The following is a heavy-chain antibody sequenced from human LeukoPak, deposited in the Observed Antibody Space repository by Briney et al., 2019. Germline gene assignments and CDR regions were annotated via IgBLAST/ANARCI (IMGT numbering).Heavy chain of an antibody. Sequence: GGSLRLSCAASGFSFSNYAMSWVRQAPARGPEWVSSIRGGGETFYADSVKGRFTLSRDDSRNTLYLQMNSLRAEDTAVYYCARDFGGSGSGYMDVWGKGTTVTVSS. CDR2: IRGGGET. CDR3: ARDFGGSGSGYMDV. D-gene: IGHD3-10*01. CDR1: GFSFSNYA. J-gene: IGHJ6*03. V-gene: IGHV3-23*01.